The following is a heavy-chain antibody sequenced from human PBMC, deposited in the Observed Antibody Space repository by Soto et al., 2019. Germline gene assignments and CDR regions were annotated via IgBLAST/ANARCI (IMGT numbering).Heavy chain of an antibody. V-gene: IGHV3-9*01. CDR2: ISGSSGSI. CDR3: AKDSLYYYDSSGYNFDY. J-gene: IGHJ4*02. Sequence: GGSLRLSCAASGFTFSSHSMNWVRQAPGKGLEWVSCISGSSGSIGYADSVKGRFTISRDNAKNSLYLQMNSLRAEDTALYYCAKDSLYYYDSSGYNFDYWGQGTLVTVSS. D-gene: IGHD3-22*01. CDR1: GFTFSSHS.